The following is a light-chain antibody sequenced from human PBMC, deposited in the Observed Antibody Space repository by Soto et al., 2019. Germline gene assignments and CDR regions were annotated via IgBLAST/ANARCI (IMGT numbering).Light chain of an antibody. V-gene: IGKV3-15*01. CDR2: GAS. Sequence: EIVMTQSPATLSVSPGERATLSCRASQSVYSNLAWYQQKPGQAPRLLIYGASTRATGIPARFSGSGSGTEFTLPINSLQSEDFAVYYCQQYNNWPPWTFGQGTKVEIK. CDR1: QSVYSN. CDR3: QQYNNWPPWT. J-gene: IGKJ1*01.